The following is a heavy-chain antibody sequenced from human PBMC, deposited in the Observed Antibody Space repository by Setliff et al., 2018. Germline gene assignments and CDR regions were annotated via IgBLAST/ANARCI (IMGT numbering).Heavy chain of an antibody. CDR1: GYNLYDFG. Sequence: ASVKVSCKASGYNLYDFGINWLRQAPGQGLEWMGWIRPYIGHTIYAQKFQGRVTMTTDAPTSTAYMELTSLRHDDTAVYYCARVVAHTHFYDRSDYYFDGLDIWGQGAKVTVSS. V-gene: IGHV1-18*01. D-gene: IGHD3-22*01. CDR3: ARVVAHTHFYDRSDYYFDGLDI. CDR2: IRPYIGHT. J-gene: IGHJ3*02.